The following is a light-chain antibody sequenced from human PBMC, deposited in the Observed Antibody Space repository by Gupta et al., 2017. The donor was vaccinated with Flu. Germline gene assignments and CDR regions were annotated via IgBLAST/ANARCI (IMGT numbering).Light chain of an antibody. CDR2: DAS. CDR1: QDISNF. CDR3: QQDDNLPLT. Sequence: DIQMTQSPSSLSASVGDRVTITCQASQDISNFLNWYQHKPGEAPKLLIYDASNLETGVPSRFSGSGSGTDFTFTISSLQPEDAATYYCQQDDNLPLTFGGGTMVEIK. J-gene: IGKJ4*01. V-gene: IGKV1-33*01.